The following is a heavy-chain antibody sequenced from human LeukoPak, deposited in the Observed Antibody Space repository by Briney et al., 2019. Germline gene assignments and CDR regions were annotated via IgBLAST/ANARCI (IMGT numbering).Heavy chain of an antibody. CDR3: ARDFRANYGSGSYFSY. CDR1: GGSISSSNW. V-gene: IGHV4-4*02. Sequence: SETLSLTCAVSGGSISSSNWWSWVRQPPGKGLEWIGEIYHSGSTNYNPSLKSRVTISVDKSKNQFSLKLSSATAADTAVYYCARDFRANYGSGSYFSYWGQGTLVTVSS. D-gene: IGHD3-10*01. CDR2: IYHSGST. J-gene: IGHJ4*02.